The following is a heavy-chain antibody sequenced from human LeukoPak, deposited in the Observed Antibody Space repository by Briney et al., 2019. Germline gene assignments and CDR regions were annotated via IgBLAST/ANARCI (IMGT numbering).Heavy chain of an antibody. J-gene: IGHJ4*02. CDR2: ISSSGSPI. V-gene: IGHV3-48*03. CDR3: ARVPHYNFWSGYSFDY. Sequence: GGSLRPSCAASGFTFSSYEMSWVRQAPGKGLEWISYISSSGSPIYYADSVKGRFTISRDNAKNSLYLQMNSLRAEDTAFYYCARVPHYNFWSGYSFDYWGQGTLVTVSS. CDR1: GFTFSSYE. D-gene: IGHD3-3*01.